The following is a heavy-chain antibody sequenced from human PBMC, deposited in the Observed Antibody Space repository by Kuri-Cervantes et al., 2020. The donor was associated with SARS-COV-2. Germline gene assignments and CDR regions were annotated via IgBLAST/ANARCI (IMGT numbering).Heavy chain of an antibody. CDR1: GGSFSGYY. J-gene: IGHJ3*02. Sequence: SETLSLTCAVYGGSFSGYYWSWIRQPPGKGLEWIGEIDHSGSTNYNPSLKSRVTISVDTSKNQFSLKLSSVTAADTAVYYCARADAYYYDSRGLGAFDIWGQGIMVTVSS. D-gene: IGHD3-22*01. CDR3: ARADAYYYDSRGLGAFDI. CDR2: IDHSGST. V-gene: IGHV4-34*01.